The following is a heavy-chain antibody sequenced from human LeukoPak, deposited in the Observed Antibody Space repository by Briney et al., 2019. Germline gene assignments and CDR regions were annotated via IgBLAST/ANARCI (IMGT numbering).Heavy chain of an antibody. J-gene: IGHJ3*02. CDR2: IKSKTDGGTT. V-gene: IGHV3-15*01. CDR3: ARDGMVRGVIIWDAFDI. Sequence: KPGGSLRLSCAASGFTFSNAWMSWVRQAPGKGLEWVGRIKSKTDGGTTDYAAPVKGRFTISRDDSKNTLYLQMNSLRDEDTAVYYCARDGMVRGVIIWDAFDIWGQGTMVTVSS. D-gene: IGHD3-10*01. CDR1: GFTFSNAW.